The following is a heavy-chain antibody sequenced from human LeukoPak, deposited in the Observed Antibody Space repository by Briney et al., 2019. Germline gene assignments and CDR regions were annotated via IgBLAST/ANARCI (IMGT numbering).Heavy chain of an antibody. V-gene: IGHV4-4*02. Sequence: SGTLSLTCDVSGDSISGSNWWNWVRQPPGKGLEWIGEINHSGSTNYNPSLKSRVTISVDTSKNQFSLKLSSVTAADTAVYYCARIESDFWSGYPDYWGQGTLVTVSS. D-gene: IGHD3-3*01. J-gene: IGHJ4*02. CDR2: INHSGST. CDR3: ARIESDFWSGYPDY. CDR1: GDSISGSNW.